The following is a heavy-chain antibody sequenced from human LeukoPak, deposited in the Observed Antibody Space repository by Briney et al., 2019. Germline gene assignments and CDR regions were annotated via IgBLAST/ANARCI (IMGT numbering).Heavy chain of an antibody. CDR1: GDSISSGSHY. CDR3: ARSAPLGDCSSTSCYFDY. CDR2: VYTSGST. D-gene: IGHD2-2*01. Sequence: PSETLSITCTVSGDSISSGSHYWSWIRQPAGEGLEWIGRVYTSGSTNYNPSLKSRVTLSVDTSKKQFSLKLSSVTAADTAVYYCARSAPLGDCSSTSCYFDYWGQGTLVTVSS. V-gene: IGHV4-61*02. J-gene: IGHJ4*02.